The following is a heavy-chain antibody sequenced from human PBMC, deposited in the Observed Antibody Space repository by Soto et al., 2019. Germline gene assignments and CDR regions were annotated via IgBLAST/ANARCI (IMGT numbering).Heavy chain of an antibody. CDR3: ARGGLRYFDWLPPGDYYYYYMDV. V-gene: IGHV3-7*04. CDR2: IKQDGSEK. J-gene: IGHJ6*03. CDR1: GFTFSSYW. D-gene: IGHD3-9*01. Sequence: GGSLRLSCAASGFTFSSYWMSWVRQAPGKGLEWVANIKQDGSEKYYVDSVKGRFTISRDNAKNSLYLQMNSLRAEDKAVYYCARGGLRYFDWLPPGDYYYYYMDVWGKGTTVTVSS.